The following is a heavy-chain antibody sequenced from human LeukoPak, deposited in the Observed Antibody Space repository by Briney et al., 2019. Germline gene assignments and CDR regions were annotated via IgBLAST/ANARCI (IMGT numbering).Heavy chain of an antibody. CDR2: IYHSGST. Sequence: SGTLSLSCAVSGGSISSSNWWSWVRQPPGKGLEWIGEIYHSGSTNYNPSLKSRVTISVDKSKNQFSLKLSTVTAADTAVYYCARVGGRDRFDYWGQGGQLNDSS. CDR1: GGSISSSNW. V-gene: IGHV4-4*02. CDR3: ARVGGRDRFDY. J-gene: IGHJ4*02. D-gene: IGHD1-14*01.